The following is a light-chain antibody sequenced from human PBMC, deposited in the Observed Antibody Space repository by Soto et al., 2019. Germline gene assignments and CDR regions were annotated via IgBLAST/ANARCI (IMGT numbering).Light chain of an antibody. Sequence: EIVLTQAPDSLSLSPGEIATLSWSASQSVSSYLAWYQQKPGQAPRLLIYDASNRATGIPARFSGSGSGTDFTLTISSLEPEDFAVYYCQQHNNWPPINFGQGTRLEIK. CDR1: QSVSSY. V-gene: IGKV3-11*01. CDR2: DAS. CDR3: QQHNNWPPIN. J-gene: IGKJ5*01.